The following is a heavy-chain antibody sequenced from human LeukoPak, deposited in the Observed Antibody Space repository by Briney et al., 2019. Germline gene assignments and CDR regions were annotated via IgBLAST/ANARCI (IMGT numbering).Heavy chain of an antibody. V-gene: IGHV3-15*01. Sequence: GGSLRLSCAASGFSISNDWMSWVRQAPGKGLEWVARVKSRSAGETTDYAAPVKGRYTISRDDSKNTLYLQMNSLKTEDTAVYYCTLIQGWGSGSYYRDFWGQGTLVTVSS. CDR2: VKSRSAGETT. J-gene: IGHJ4*02. D-gene: IGHD3-10*01. CDR1: GFSISNDW. CDR3: TLIQGWGSGSYYRDF.